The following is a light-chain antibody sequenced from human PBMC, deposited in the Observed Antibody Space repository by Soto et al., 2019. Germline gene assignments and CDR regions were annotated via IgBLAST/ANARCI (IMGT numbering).Light chain of an antibody. J-gene: IGLJ2*01. CDR1: SSDVGGYNY. CDR2: DVS. Sequence: QSVRTQPRSVSGSPGQSVTISCTGTSSDVGGYNYVSWYQQHPGKAPKLMIYDVSKRPSGVPDRFSGSKSGNTASLTISGLQAEDEADYYCCSYAGSYTFVVFGGGTKLTVL. V-gene: IGLV2-11*01. CDR3: CSYAGSYTFVV.